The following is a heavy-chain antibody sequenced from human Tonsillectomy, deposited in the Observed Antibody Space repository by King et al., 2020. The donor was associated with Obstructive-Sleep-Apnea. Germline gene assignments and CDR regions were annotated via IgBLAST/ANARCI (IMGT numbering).Heavy chain of an antibody. CDR1: GGSIGSGGFY. D-gene: IGHD3-10*02. V-gene: IGHV4-31*03. CDR3: ARDHDRERGIFDY. CDR2: IYNGETS. J-gene: IGHJ4*02. Sequence: VQLQESGPGQVTPSQTLSLTCTVSGGSIGSGGFYWSWIRQLPGRDLEWIGYIYNGETSYYNPSLESRVTISADTSKDQFSLKLTSVTAADTAVYYCARDHDRERGIFDYWGQGTLVTVSS.